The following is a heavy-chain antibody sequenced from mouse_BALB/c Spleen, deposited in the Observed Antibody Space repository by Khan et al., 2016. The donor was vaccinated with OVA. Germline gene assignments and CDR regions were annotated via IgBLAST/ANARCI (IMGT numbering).Heavy chain of an antibody. V-gene: IGHV1-87*01. CDR1: GYTFTSYW. Sequence: QIQLVQSGAELARPGASVKLSCKVSGYTFTSYWMQFIKQRPGQGLEWIGAIYPGDGDARYTQKFKGKATLTADTSSSTAYMQLSTLASEDSAVLYWTRGGTSRACWVAYWGQGTLVTVSA. D-gene: IGHD3-1*01. CDR2: IYPGDGDA. CDR3: TRGGTSRACWVAY. J-gene: IGHJ3*01.